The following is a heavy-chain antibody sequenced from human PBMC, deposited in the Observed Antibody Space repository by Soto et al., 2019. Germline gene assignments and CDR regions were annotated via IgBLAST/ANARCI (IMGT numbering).Heavy chain of an antibody. Sequence: GGSLRLSCGASGFTASSNYMSWVRQAPGKGLEWVSVIYSGGSTYYADSVKGRFTISRDNSKNTLYLQMNSLRAEDTAVYYCAREWAFEDYYGMDVWGQGTTVTVSS. CDR3: AREWAFEDYYGMDV. J-gene: IGHJ6*02. D-gene: IGHD3-16*01. V-gene: IGHV3-53*01. CDR2: IYSGGST. CDR1: GFTASSNY.